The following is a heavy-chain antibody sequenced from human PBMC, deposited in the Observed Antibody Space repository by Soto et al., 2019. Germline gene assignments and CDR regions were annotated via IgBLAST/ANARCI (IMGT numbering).Heavy chain of an antibody. Sequence: SETLSLTCTVSGGSISSYYWSWIRQPPGKGLEWIGYIYYSGSTNYNPSLKSRVTISVDTSKNQFSLKLSSVTAADTAVYYCVSKLGSCTGGSCNWYFDLWGRGTLVTVSS. D-gene: IGHD2-15*01. CDR2: IYYSGST. CDR3: VSKLGSCTGGSCNWYFDL. V-gene: IGHV4-59*01. J-gene: IGHJ2*01. CDR1: GGSISSYY.